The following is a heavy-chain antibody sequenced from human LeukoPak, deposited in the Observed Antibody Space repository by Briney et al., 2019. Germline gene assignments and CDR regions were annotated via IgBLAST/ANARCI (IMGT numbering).Heavy chain of an antibody. CDR1: GGSFSGYY. CDR3: AREIAAAGEFDY. J-gene: IGHJ4*02. Sequence: SETLSLTCAVYGGSFSGYYWSWIRQPPGKGLEWIGEINHSGSTNYNPSLKSRVTISVDTFKNQFSLKLSSVTAADTAVYYCAREIAAAGEFDYWGQGTLVTVSS. CDR2: INHSGST. D-gene: IGHD6-13*01. V-gene: IGHV4-34*01.